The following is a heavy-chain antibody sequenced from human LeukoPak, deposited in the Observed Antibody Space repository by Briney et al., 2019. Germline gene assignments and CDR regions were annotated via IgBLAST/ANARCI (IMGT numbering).Heavy chain of an antibody. V-gene: IGHV3-7*01. CDR1: GFTFSSYW. CDR2: IKQDGSEK. Sequence: GGSLRLSCAASGFTFSSYWMNWVRQAPGKGLEWVANIKQDGSEKYYVDSVKGRFTISRDNAKNSLYLQMNSLRAEDTAVYYCARDGYNSHFDYWGQGTLVTVSS. CDR3: ARDGYNSHFDY. J-gene: IGHJ4*02. D-gene: IGHD5-24*01.